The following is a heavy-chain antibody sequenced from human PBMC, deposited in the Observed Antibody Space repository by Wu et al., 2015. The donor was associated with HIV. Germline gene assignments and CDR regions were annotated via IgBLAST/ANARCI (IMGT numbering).Heavy chain of an antibody. D-gene: IGHD3-22*01. V-gene: IGHV1-18*01. Sequence: QVQLVQSGAEVKKPGASVKVSCKASGYTFPNYGITWVRQAPGQGLEWLGWISVYKANTNYAQKVQGRVTMTTDMYTRIAYMELRSLRSDDTAVYYCAGDRSDYYDSGGHDAFDIWGQGTMVIVSS. CDR2: ISVYKANT. CDR1: GYTFPNYG. CDR3: AGDRSDYYDSGGHDAFDI. J-gene: IGHJ3*02.